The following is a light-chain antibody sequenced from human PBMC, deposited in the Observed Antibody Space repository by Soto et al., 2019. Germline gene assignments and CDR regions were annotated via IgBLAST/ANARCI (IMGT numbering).Light chain of an antibody. Sequence: EIVMTQSPATLSVSPWERATRSCRASTSVGRNLAGYQQKPGQSPRLLIYGASTRATGIPARFSGSGSETKFTLTISRLKPEDFAVYYCQQYNSYLWTFGQGTKVDIK. J-gene: IGKJ1*01. CDR2: GAS. V-gene: IGKV3-15*01. CDR3: QQYNSYLWT. CDR1: TSVGRN.